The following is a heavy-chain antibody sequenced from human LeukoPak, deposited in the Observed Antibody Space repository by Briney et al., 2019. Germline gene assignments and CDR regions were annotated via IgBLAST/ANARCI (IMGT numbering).Heavy chain of an antibody. CDR3: TRDAAASFDY. Sequence: PGGSLRLSCAASGFTFSGSAMHWVRQAPGKGREWVGVIWYDGSNKYYADSVQGRFTISRDNSKNMLYLQMDSLRVEDTAVYYCTRDAAASFDYWGQGTLVTVSS. J-gene: IGHJ4*02. CDR1: GFTFSGSA. V-gene: IGHV3-33*08. CDR2: IWYDGSNK. D-gene: IGHD6-25*01.